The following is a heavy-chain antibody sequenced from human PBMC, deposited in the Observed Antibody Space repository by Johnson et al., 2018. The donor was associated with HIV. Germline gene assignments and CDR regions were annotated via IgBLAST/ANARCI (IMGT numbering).Heavy chain of an antibody. V-gene: IGHV3-23*04. CDR3: AREGGGNLEAFDI. Sequence: VQLVESGGGLVQPGGSLRLSCAASGFTFSNFAMNWVRQAPGKGLEWVSVISGSGVSTYYADSVKGRFTISRDNSKNTLYLQMNSLRAEDTALYYCAREGGGNLEAFDIWGQGTLVTVSS. CDR1: GFTFSNFA. D-gene: IGHD4-23*01. CDR2: ISGSGVST. J-gene: IGHJ3*02.